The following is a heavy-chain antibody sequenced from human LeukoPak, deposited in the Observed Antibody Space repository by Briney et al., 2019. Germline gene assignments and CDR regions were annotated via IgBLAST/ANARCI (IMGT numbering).Heavy chain of an antibody. CDR1: GYTLNEVS. J-gene: IGHJ5*02. Sequence: ASVKVSCKVAGYTLNEVSMHWVRQPPGKGREWMGGFDPEDGERIYAQKFQGRVTMTEDKSTDTTYMELSSLTSEDTAMYYCATENFGLGSPFDPWGQGTLVTVS. D-gene: IGHD3-16*01. V-gene: IGHV1-24*01. CDR2: FDPEDGER. CDR3: ATENFGLGSPFDP.